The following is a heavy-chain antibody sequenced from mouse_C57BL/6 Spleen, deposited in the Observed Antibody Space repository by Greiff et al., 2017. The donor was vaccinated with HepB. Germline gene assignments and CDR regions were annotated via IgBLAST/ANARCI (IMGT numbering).Heavy chain of an antibody. CDR1: GFTFSSYG. Sequence: EVKLLESGGDLVKPGGSLKLSCAASGFTFSSYGMSWVRQTPDKRLEWVATISSGGSYTYYPDSVKGRFTISRDNAKNTLYLQMSSLKSEDTAMYYCARRRDYYGSSGYAMDYWGQGTSVTVSS. V-gene: IGHV5-6*02. D-gene: IGHD1-1*01. CDR2: ISSGGSYT. J-gene: IGHJ4*01. CDR3: ARRRDYYGSSGYAMDY.